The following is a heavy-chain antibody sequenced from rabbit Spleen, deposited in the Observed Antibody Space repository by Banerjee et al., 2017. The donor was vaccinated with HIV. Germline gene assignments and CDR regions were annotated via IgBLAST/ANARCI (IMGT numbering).Heavy chain of an antibody. D-gene: IGHD2-1*01. V-gene: IGHV1S40*01. Sequence: QSLEESGGDLVKPGASLTLTCTASGFSFSSSDWIYRVRQAPGKGLEWIGYIDPVFGTTYYASWAKGRFTISKISSTTVTLQMTSLTAADTATYFCARRNIGSYGDYAGAYNLWGPGTLVTVS. J-gene: IGHJ4*01. CDR3: ARRNIGSYGDYAGAYNL. CDR2: IDPVFGTT. CDR1: GFSFSSSDW.